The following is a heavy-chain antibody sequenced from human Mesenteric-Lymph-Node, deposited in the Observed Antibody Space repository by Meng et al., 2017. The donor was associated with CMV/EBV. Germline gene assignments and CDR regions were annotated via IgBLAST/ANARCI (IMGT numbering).Heavy chain of an antibody. CDR1: GHIFPGYF. CDR2: INFNNGGP. J-gene: IGHJ4*02. D-gene: IGHD1-1*01. V-gene: IGHV1-2*06. CDR3: ARDQVGTTLRADY. Sequence: ASVKVSCKASGHIFPGYFIHWVRQAPGQGLEWLGLINFNNGGPNYAQRFQGRVTMTTDTSTNTAYLELRTLRIDDTAVYYCARDQVGTTLRADYWGQGTLVTVSS.